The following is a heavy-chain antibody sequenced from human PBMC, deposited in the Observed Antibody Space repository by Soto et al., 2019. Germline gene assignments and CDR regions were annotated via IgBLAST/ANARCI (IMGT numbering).Heavy chain of an antibody. CDR2: IDPSDSYT. J-gene: IGHJ4*02. V-gene: IGHV5-10-1*01. CDR1: GYSFTSYW. D-gene: IGHD6-13*01. Sequence: WEPLKISCKVSGYSFTSYWISWVRQMPGKGLEWMGRIDPSDSYTNYSPSFQGHVTISADKSISTAYLQWSSLKASDTAMYYCARQAYSSNPSDYWGQGTLVTVSS. CDR3: ARQAYSSNPSDY.